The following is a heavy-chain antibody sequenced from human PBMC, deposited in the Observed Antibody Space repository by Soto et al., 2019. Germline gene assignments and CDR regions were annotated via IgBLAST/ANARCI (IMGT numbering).Heavy chain of an antibody. CDR3: ARNRLLWYEDFDP. D-gene: IGHD3-10*01. CDR2: INAGSGDT. J-gene: IGHJ5*02. V-gene: IGHV1-3*01. CDR1: GYSFMTYS. Sequence: QVQLVQSGAEVKKPGASVKVSCEASGYSFMTYSIHWVRQAPGQRLEWMGSINAGSGDTKYSPHLQGRVTITRDTTATTAYMELRSLRSEDTAVYYCARNRLLWYEDFDPWGQGTLVTVSS.